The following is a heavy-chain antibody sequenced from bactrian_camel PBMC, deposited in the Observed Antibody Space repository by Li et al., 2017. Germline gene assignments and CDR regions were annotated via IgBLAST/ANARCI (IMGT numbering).Heavy chain of an antibody. Sequence: HVQLVESGGGSVQAGGSLRLSCAISEYYYPTYCLGWYWQAPGKEREGVAGIKSDGSASYADSVTGRFTISKDNAKNTLYLQMNSLKPEDTAIYYCRAETGPYCSGRGVRPGLYWGQGTQVTVS. D-gene: IGHD2*01. V-gene: IGHV3S53*01. J-gene: IGHJ4*01. CDR1: EYYYPTYC. CDR2: IKSDGSA. CDR3: RAETGPYCSGRGVRPGLY.